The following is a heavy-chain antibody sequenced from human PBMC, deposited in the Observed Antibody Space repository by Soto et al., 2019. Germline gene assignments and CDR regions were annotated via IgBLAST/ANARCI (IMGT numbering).Heavy chain of an antibody. D-gene: IGHD3-10*01. J-gene: IGHJ4*02. CDR2: ISGSGGST. V-gene: IGHV3-23*01. Sequence: GGSLRLSCAASGFTFSSYAMSWVRQAPGKGLEWVSAISGSGGSTYYADSVKGRFTISRDNSKNTLYLQMNSLRAEDTAVYYCAKGSTNYDSGSYRFDYWGQGTLVTVSS. CDR1: GFTFSSYA. CDR3: AKGSTNYDSGSYRFDY.